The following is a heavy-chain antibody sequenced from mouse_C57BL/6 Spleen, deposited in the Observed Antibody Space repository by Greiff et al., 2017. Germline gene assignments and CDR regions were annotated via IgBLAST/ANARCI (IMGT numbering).Heavy chain of an antibody. CDR2: IHPSDSDT. CDR1: GYTFTSYC. J-gene: IGHJ2*01. CDR3: AILAFENDFDY. Sequence: VQLQQSGAELVKPGASVKVSCTASGYTFTSYCMHWVQQRPGQGLEWIGRIHPSDSDTNYNQKFKGKATLTIDKSSSTAYMQLSSLTSEDSAVCYSAILAFENDFDYWGQGTTLTVAS. V-gene: IGHV1-74*01.